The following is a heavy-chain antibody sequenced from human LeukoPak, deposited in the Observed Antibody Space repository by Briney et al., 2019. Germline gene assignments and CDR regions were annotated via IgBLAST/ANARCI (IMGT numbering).Heavy chain of an antibody. CDR3: ARADIVVVPAVLTEEADYYYYGMDV. D-gene: IGHD2-2*01. J-gene: IGHJ6*04. V-gene: IGHV3-74*01. CDR1: GFTFSSYW. Sequence: AGGSLRLSCAASGFTFSSYWMHWVRQAPGKGLVWVSRINSDGSSTIYADSAKGRFTISRDNAKNTLYLQMNSLRAEDTAVYYCARADIVVVPAVLTEEADYYYYGMDVWGKGTTVTVSS. CDR2: INSDGSST.